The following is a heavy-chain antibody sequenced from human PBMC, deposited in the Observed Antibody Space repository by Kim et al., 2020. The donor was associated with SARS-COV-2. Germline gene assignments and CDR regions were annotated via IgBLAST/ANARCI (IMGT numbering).Heavy chain of an antibody. D-gene: IGHD3-10*01. Sequence: SETLSLTCTVSGGSVSSGSYYWGWIRQPPGKGLEWIGCIYYSGSTYYNPSLKSRVTISVDTSKNQFSLKLSSVTAADTAVYYCAREGRNYYGSGGDDAF. J-gene: IGHJ3*01. CDR3: AREGRNYYGSGGDDAF. CDR1: GGSVSSGSYY. CDR2: IYYSGST. V-gene: IGHV4-61*01.